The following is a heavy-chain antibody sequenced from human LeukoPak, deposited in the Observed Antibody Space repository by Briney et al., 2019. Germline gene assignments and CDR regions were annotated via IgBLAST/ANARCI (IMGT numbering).Heavy chain of an antibody. V-gene: IGHV3-73*01. CDR2: IASKGKNYAT. CDR3: SRSGGDGATGE. CDR1: GFTFSASA. D-gene: IGHD1-26*01. Sequence: GGSLSLSCATSGFTFSASAFNWVRQASGKGLEWVGRIASKGKNYATEYAASVKGRFTISRDDSKNTAYPQMNSLKTEDTAMYYCSRSGGDGATGEWGQGTLVTVSS. J-gene: IGHJ4*02.